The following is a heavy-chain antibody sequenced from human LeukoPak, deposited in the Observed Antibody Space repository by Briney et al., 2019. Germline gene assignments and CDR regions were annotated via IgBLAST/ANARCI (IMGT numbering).Heavy chain of an antibody. D-gene: IGHD1-26*01. Sequence: GGSLRLSCAASGFTFSSYAMSWVRQAPGRGLEWVSDISDSGGLTYYADSVKGRFTISRDNAKNTVYLQMNSLRAEDTAVYYCARGASGSYYVDYWGQGILVTVSS. CDR2: ISDSGGLT. V-gene: IGHV3-23*01. CDR1: GFTFSSYA. CDR3: ARGASGSYYVDY. J-gene: IGHJ4*02.